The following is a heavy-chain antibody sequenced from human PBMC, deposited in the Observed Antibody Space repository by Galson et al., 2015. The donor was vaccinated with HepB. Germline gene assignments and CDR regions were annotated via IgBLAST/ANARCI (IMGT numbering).Heavy chain of an antibody. J-gene: IGHJ2*01. Sequence: LRLSCAASGFTFSSYGTHWVRQAPGKGLEWVAVISYDGSNKYYADSVKGRFTISRDNSKNTLYLQMNSLRAEDTAVYYCAKGGIGYCSGGSCYPGWYFDLWGRGTLVTVSS. CDR3: AKGGIGYCSGGSCYPGWYFDL. CDR2: ISYDGSNK. CDR1: GFTFSSYG. D-gene: IGHD2-15*01. V-gene: IGHV3-30*18.